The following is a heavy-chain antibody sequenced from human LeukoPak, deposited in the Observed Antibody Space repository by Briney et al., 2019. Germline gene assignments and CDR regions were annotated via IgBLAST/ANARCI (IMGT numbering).Heavy chain of an antibody. CDR1: GYSFTSYW. Sequence: GESLKISCKGTGYSFTSYWIGWVRQMPGKGLEWMGIIYPGDSDTRYSPSFQGQVTVSADKSISTAYLQWSSLKASDTAMYYCARRLDFWSGYFDYWGQGTLVTVSS. J-gene: IGHJ4*02. CDR2: IYPGDSDT. CDR3: ARRLDFWSGYFDY. V-gene: IGHV5-51*01. D-gene: IGHD3-3*01.